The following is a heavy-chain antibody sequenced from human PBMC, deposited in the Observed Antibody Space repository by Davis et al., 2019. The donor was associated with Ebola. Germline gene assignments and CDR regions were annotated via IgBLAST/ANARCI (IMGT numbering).Heavy chain of an antibody. V-gene: IGHV1-69*13. Sequence: SVKVSCKAPGGTFSSYAISWVRQAPGQGLEWMGGIIPIFGTANYAQKFQGRVTITADESTSTAYMELSSLRSEDTAVYYCARGGSMVQYFDYWGQGTLVTVSS. CDR2: IIPIFGTA. J-gene: IGHJ4*02. CDR1: GGTFSSYA. D-gene: IGHD3-10*01. CDR3: ARGGSMVQYFDY.